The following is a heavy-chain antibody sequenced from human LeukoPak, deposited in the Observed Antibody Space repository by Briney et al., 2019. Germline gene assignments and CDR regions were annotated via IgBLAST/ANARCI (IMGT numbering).Heavy chain of an antibody. Sequence: SVKVSCKASGYTFTSYDISWVRQAPGQGLEWMGRIIPILGIANYAQKFQGRVTITADKSTSTAYMELSSLRSEDTAVYYCARVHDVTIFGVVIPRIPDYWGQGTLVTVSS. CDR3: ARVHDVTIFGVVIPRIPDY. J-gene: IGHJ4*02. CDR2: IIPILGIA. D-gene: IGHD3-3*01. V-gene: IGHV1-69*04. CDR1: GYTFTSYD.